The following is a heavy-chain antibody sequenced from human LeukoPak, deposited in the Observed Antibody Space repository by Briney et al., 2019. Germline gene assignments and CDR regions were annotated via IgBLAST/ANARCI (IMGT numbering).Heavy chain of an antibody. CDR1: GGSISSYY. CDR3: ARGLRYFDWLLVSWFDP. D-gene: IGHD3-9*01. CDR2: IYYSGST. J-gene: IGHJ5*02. Sequence: SETLSLTCTVSGGSISSYYWGWIRQPPGKGLEWIGSIYYSGSTYYNPSLKSRVTISVDTSKNQFSLKLSSVTAADTAVYYCARGLRYFDWLLVSWFDPWGQGTLVTVSS. V-gene: IGHV4-39*01.